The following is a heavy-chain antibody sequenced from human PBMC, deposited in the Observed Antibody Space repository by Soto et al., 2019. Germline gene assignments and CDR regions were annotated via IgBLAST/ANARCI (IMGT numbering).Heavy chain of an antibody. CDR3: ARGHSSSPEEDYYYYGMDV. J-gene: IGHJ6*02. V-gene: IGHV4-30-4*01. Sequence: SETLSLTCTVSGGSISSGDYYWSWIRQPPGKGLEWIGYIYYSGSTYYNPSLKSRVTISVDTSKNQFSLKLSSVTAADTAVYYCARGHSSSPEEDYYYYGMDVWGQGTTVTVSS. CDR2: IYYSGST. CDR1: GGSISSGDYY. D-gene: IGHD6-6*01.